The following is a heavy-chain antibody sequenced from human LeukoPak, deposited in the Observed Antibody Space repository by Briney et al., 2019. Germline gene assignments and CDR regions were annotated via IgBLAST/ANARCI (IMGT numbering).Heavy chain of an antibody. D-gene: IGHD3-22*01. CDR3: TTAVTMIVVVTPGYFDL. CDR2: IKSKTLGGTN. Sequence: GESLTLACALSGFTASNAWMSWVSQPPRRGREWVGRIKSKTLGGTNDYAATVKGRFSISRDDSKSTLYLQTNSLKPEDTAVYYCTTAVTMIVVVTPGYFDLWGRGTLVTVTS. J-gene: IGHJ2*01. V-gene: IGHV3-15*01. CDR1: GFTASNAW.